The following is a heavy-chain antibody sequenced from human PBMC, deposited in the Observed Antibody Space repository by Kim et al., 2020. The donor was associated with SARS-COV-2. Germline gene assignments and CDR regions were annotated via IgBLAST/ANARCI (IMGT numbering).Heavy chain of an antibody. CDR2: ISYDGSNK. J-gene: IGHJ6*02. CDR1: GFTFSSYG. V-gene: IGHV3-30*18. D-gene: IGHD2-2*01. Sequence: GGSLRLSCAASGFTFSSYGMHWVRQAPGKGLEWVAVISYDGSNKYYADSVKGRFTISRDNSKNTLYLQMNSLRAEDTAVYYCAKDRGGKRAYCSSTSCSSLRGYYYYGMDVWGQGTTVTVSS. CDR3: AKDRGGKRAYCSSTSCSSLRGYYYYGMDV.